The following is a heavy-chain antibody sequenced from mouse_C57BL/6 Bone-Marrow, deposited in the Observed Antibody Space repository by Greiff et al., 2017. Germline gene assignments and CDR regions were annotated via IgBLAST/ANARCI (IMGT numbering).Heavy chain of an antibody. Sequence: QVQLQQPGAELVMPGASVKLSCKASGYTFTSYWMHWVKQRPGQGLEWIGEIDPSASYTNYNQKFKGQSTLTVDKSSSTAYMQLSSLTSEDSAVYYCARYYSNYRAMDYWGQGTSVTVSS. V-gene: IGHV1-69*01. CDR3: ARYYSNYRAMDY. J-gene: IGHJ4*01. CDR1: GYTFTSYW. D-gene: IGHD2-5*01. CDR2: IDPSASYT.